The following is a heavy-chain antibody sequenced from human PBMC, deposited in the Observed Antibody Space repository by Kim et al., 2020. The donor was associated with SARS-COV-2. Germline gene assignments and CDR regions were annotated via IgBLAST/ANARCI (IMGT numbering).Heavy chain of an antibody. J-gene: IGHJ5*02. V-gene: IGHV1-18*01. Sequence: NTNYAQKLQGRVTMTTDTSTSTAYMELRSLRSDDTAVYYCARDRGGSYLPWGQGTLVTVSS. CDR2: NT. D-gene: IGHD1-26*01. CDR3: ARDRGGSYLP.